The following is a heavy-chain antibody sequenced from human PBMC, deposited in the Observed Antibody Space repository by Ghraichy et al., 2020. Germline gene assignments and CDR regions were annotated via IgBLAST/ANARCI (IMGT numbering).Heavy chain of an antibody. J-gene: IGHJ4*02. CDR3: AKDRALMVYATELFDY. Sequence: GESLNISCAASGFTFSSYGMHWVRQTPGKGLEWVAVISYDGSNKYYADSVKGRFTISRDNSKNTLYLQMNSLRAEDTAVYYCAKDRALMVYATELFDYWGQGTLVTVSS. CDR1: GFTFSSYG. CDR2: ISYDGSNK. V-gene: IGHV3-30*18. D-gene: IGHD2-8*01.